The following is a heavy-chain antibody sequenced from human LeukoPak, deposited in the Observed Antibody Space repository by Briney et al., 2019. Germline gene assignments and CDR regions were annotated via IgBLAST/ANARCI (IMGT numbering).Heavy chain of an antibody. CDR1: GGTISSSSYY. V-gene: IGHV4-39*01. CDR3: ARHVGSGSWFDY. Sequence: SETLSLTCTVSGGTISSSSYYWGWIRQPPGKGLEWIGSIYYSGSTYYNPSLKSRVTISVDTSKNQFSLKLSSVTAADTAMYYCARHVGSGSWFDYWGQGTLVTVSS. CDR2: IYYSGST. J-gene: IGHJ4*02. D-gene: IGHD1-26*01.